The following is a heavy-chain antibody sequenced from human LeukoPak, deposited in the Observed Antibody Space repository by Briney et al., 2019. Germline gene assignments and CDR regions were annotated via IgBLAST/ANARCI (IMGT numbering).Heavy chain of an antibody. Sequence: SETLSLTCTVSGGSISSYYWSWIRQPPGEGLEWIGYIYYSGSTNYNPSLKSRVTISVDTSENQFSLKLSSVTAADTAVYYCARGYSGYEPTILYYGMDVWGQGTTVTVSS. CDR2: IYYSGST. J-gene: IGHJ6*02. V-gene: IGHV4-59*01. D-gene: IGHD5-12*01. CDR1: GGSISSYY. CDR3: ARGYSGYEPTILYYGMDV.